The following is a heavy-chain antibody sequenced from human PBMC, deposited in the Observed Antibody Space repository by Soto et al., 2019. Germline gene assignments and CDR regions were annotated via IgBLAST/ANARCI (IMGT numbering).Heavy chain of an antibody. V-gene: IGHV1-69*13. J-gene: IGHJ6*02. Sequence: SVKVSCKASGGTFSSYAISWVRQAPGQGLEWMGGIIPIFGTANYAQKFQGRVTITADESTSTAYMELSSLRSEDTAVYYCATLLGYCSGGSCSSYYYGMDVWGQGTTVTVSS. CDR2: IIPIFGTA. CDR1: GGTFSSYA. CDR3: ATLLGYCSGGSCSSYYYGMDV. D-gene: IGHD2-15*01.